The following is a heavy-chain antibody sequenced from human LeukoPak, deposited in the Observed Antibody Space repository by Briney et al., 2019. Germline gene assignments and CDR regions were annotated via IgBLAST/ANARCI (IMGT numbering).Heavy chain of an antibody. D-gene: IGHD5-18*01. J-gene: IGHJ4*02. CDR1: GFTFSSYW. Sequence: PGGSLRLSCAASGFTFSSYWMHWVRHTPGKGLVWVSRIKGDGSSTSYADSVKGRFTISRDNAKNTLYLQMNSLRAEDTAVYHCARDGYSFGHDFDYWGQGTLVTVSS. CDR2: IKGDGSST. CDR3: ARDGYSFGHDFDY. V-gene: IGHV3-74*01.